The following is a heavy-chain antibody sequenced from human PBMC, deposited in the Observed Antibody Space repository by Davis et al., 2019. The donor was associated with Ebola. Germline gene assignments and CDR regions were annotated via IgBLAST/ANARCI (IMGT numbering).Heavy chain of an antibody. CDR3: ARGKRERRMIFYYHYGMDV. V-gene: IGHV4-59*08. CDR1: GGSIGSFY. D-gene: IGHD3/OR15-3a*01. J-gene: IGHJ6*02. Sequence: MPGGSLRLSCTVSGGSIGSFYWSWIRQSPGRGLEWIGYIYYTGSTAYSPSLKSRASISVDTSKYQFSLKLRSVTATDTAVYYCARGKRERRMIFYYHYGMDVWGQGTTVTVSS. CDR2: IYYTGST.